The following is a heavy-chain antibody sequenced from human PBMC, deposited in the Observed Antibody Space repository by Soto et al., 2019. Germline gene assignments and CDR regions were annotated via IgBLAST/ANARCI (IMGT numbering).Heavy chain of an antibody. CDR3: ARHQGPHVLRYFDWLPTYNWFDP. J-gene: IGHJ5*02. V-gene: IGHV4-39*01. D-gene: IGHD3-9*01. Sequence: SETPSLTCTLSGGSISSSSYYWGWIRQPPGKGLEWIGGIYYSESTYDNPSLKSRVTISVDTSKNQFSVKLSSVPAADTAVYYCARHQGPHVLRYFDWLPTYNWFDPWGQGTLVTVSS. CDR2: IYYSEST. CDR1: GGSISSSSYY.